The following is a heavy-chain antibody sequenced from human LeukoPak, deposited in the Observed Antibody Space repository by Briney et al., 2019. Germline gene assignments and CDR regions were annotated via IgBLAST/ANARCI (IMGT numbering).Heavy chain of an antibody. CDR1: GFTFNNYA. J-gene: IGHJ4*02. D-gene: IGHD2-2*01. CDR3: ARHDSFMPY. CDR2: ISDSGRAT. Sequence: GGSLRLSCAASGFTFNNYAMSWVRQAPGKGLEWASGISDSGRATYYTDSVRGRCTISRDNSKNTVYLQMSNLRAEDTAVYFCARHDSFMPYWGQGSLVTVSS. V-gene: IGHV3-23*01.